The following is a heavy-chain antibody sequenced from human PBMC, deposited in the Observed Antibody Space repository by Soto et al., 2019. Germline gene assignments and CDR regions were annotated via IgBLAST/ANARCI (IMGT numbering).Heavy chain of an antibody. Sequence: EVQLVESGGGLVQPGGSLKLSCAASGFTFSGSAMHWVRQAAGKGLEWVGRIRSKANSYATAYAASVKGRFTISIDDSKNRAYLQMNSLKTEDTAVYYCTRAYDYPGTYYYYYYGMDVWGQGTTVTVSS. J-gene: IGHJ6*02. CDR2: IRSKANSYAT. V-gene: IGHV3-73*02. CDR1: GFTFSGSA. CDR3: TRAYDYPGTYYYYYYGMDV. D-gene: IGHD4-17*01.